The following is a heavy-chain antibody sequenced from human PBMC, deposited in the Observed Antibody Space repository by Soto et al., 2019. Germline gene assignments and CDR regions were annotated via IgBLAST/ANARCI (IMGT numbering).Heavy chain of an antibody. CDR1: GFTFSSYA. Sequence: QVQLGESGGGVVQPGRSLRLSCAASGFTFSSYAMHWVRQAPGKGLEWVAAILYAGSNQYYADAVKGRFTISRDNSKKTLYQPMEKPRFEGTAVYYCAKGCRVGYSTRILLRDNRFDPWGQGTPVTVSS. J-gene: IGHJ5*02. CDR2: ILYAGSNQ. V-gene: IGHV3-33*06. D-gene: IGHD6-13*01. CDR3: AKGCRVGYSTRILLRDNRFDP.